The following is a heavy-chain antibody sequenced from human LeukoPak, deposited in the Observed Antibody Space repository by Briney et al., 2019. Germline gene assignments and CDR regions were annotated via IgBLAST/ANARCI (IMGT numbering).Heavy chain of an antibody. D-gene: IGHD6-13*01. CDR2: INTDGSST. V-gene: IGHV3-74*01. CDR3: ARRTAAGKYYFGS. Sequence: GGSLRLSCAVSGFKFSSYWMHWVRQAPGKGLVWVSVINTDGSSTNYADSVKGRFTISRDNAKNTLFLQMNSLRADDTAVYYCARRTAAGKYYFGSWGQGTLVTVSS. CDR1: GFKFSSYW. J-gene: IGHJ4*02.